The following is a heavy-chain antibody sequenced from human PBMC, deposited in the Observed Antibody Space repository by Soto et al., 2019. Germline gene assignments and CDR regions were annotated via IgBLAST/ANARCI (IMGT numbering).Heavy chain of an antibody. CDR3: ARDPMIAAAGVPSLSYGMDV. CDR1: GFTVSTKY. D-gene: IGHD6-13*01. Sequence: GGSLRLSCAASGFTVSTKYMSWVRQAPGKGLEWVSVIYSGGSTFYADSVRGRFTISRDNSKNTLNLQMNSLSAEDTAVYYCARDPMIAAAGVPSLSYGMDVWGQGTTVTVSS. CDR2: IYSGGST. J-gene: IGHJ6*02. V-gene: IGHV3-66*01.